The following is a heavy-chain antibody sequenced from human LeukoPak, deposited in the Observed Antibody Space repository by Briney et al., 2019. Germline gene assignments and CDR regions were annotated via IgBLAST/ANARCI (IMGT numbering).Heavy chain of an antibody. V-gene: IGHV3-48*01. CDR3: ARRGSTIFGVVMNTYYYYYMDV. CDR1: GFTFSSYS. CDR2: ISSSSSTI. Sequence: PGGSLRLSCAASGFTFSSYSMNWVRQAPGKGLEWVSYISSSSSTIYYADSVKGRFTISRGNAKNSLYLQMNSLRAEDTAVYYCARRGSTIFGVVMNTYYYYYMDVWGKGTTVTVSS. D-gene: IGHD3-3*01. J-gene: IGHJ6*03.